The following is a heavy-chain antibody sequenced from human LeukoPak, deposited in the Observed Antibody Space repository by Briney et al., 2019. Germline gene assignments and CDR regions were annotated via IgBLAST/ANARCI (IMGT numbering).Heavy chain of an antibody. CDR3: VRGFFYTGMDV. Sequence: GGSLRLSCVASEFTFSSYWMSWVRQSPAKGLEWVANINQDGTEKEYAVSVKSRLSINPDTSKNQFSLHLNSVTPEDTAVYYCVRGFFYTGMDVWGQGTTVTVSS. D-gene: IGHD2-2*02. CDR2: INQDGTEK. J-gene: IGHJ6*02. V-gene: IGHV3-7*01. CDR1: EFTFSSYW.